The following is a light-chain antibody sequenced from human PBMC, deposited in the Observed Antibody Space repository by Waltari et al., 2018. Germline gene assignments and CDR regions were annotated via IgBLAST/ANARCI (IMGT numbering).Light chain of an antibody. CDR2: EVS. J-gene: IGLJ2*01. CDR1: SSDVGGYTY. CDR3: SSYAGSNNLV. Sequence: QSALTQPPSASGSPGQSVTISCPATSSDVGGYTYVSWYQEHPGKAPKLMIYEVSKRPSGVSDRFSGSKSGNTASLTVSGLQAEDEADYYCSSYAGSNNLVFGGGTKLTVL. V-gene: IGLV2-8*01.